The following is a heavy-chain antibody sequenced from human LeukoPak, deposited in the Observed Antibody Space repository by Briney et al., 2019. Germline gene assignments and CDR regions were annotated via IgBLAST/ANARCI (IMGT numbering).Heavy chain of an antibody. CDR2: ISGSGGST. D-gene: IGHD2-2*01. V-gene: IGHV3-23*01. CDR3: PKDEYDYYYYYMDV. CDR1: GFTFSSYA. Sequence: PGGSLRLSCAASGFTFSSYAMSWVRQAPGKGLEWVSSISGSGGSTYYADSVKGRFTIPRDNSKKTLSLQMNSLTAEHTAVCLCPKDEYDYYYYYMDVWGKGTTVTVSS. J-gene: IGHJ6*03.